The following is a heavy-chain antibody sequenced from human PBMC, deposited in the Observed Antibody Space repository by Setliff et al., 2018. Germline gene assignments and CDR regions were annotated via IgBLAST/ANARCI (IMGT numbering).Heavy chain of an antibody. CDR1: GGSISSSSYY. Sequence: SETLSLTCTVSGGSISSSSYYWGWIRQPPGKGLEWIGSIYYSGSTYYNPSLKSRVTISVDTSKNQFSLKLSSVTAADTAVYYCAAIWHRYFDYWGQGTLVTVSS. J-gene: IGHJ4*02. CDR3: AAIWHRYFDY. CDR2: IYYSGST. V-gene: IGHV4-39*01.